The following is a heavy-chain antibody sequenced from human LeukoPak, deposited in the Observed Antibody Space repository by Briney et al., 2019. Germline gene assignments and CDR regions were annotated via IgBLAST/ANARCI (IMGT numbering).Heavy chain of an antibody. V-gene: IGHV3-30*18. CDR3: AKDREQWLGGGFFDY. CDR1: GFTFSSYG. J-gene: IGHJ4*02. CDR2: ISCDGSNK. Sequence: GGSLRLSCAASGFTFSSYGMHWVRQAPGKGLEWVAVISCDGSNKYYADSVKGRFTISRDNSKNTLYLQMNSLRAEDTAVYYCAKDREQWLGGGFFDYWGQGTLVTVSS. D-gene: IGHD6-19*01.